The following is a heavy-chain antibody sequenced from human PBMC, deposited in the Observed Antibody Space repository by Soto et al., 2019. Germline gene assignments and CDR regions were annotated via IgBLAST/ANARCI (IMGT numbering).Heavy chain of an antibody. CDR1: VDGLFTSVA. J-gene: IGHJ4*01. CDR2: IAVGSGHT. CDR3: AADATAWQQFTPSDD. D-gene: IGHD5-12*01. Sequence: SVKGSWNASVDGLFTSVAVQWVRQTRGQRLEWLGWIAVGSGHTYYAPTLHGRVAITRDLSTRTVYLELSSLTSDDAAVYFRAADATAWQQFTPSDDWGQGTLVTVSS. V-gene: IGHV1-58*01.